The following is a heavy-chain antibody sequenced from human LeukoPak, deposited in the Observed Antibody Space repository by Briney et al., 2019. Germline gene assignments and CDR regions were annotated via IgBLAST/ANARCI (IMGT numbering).Heavy chain of an antibody. D-gene: IGHD6-13*01. Sequence: PGGSLRLSCAASGFTVSSNYMSWVRQAPGKGLEWVSVIYSGGSTYYADSVKGRFTISRDNSKNTLYLQMNSLRAEDTAVYYCARDSFSSSRYPFDYWGQGTLVTVSS. CDR1: GFTVSSNY. J-gene: IGHJ4*02. V-gene: IGHV3-66*01. CDR3: ARDSFSSSRYPFDY. CDR2: IYSGGST.